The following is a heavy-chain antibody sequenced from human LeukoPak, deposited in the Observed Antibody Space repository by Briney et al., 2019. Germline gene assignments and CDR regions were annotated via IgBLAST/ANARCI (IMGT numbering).Heavy chain of an antibody. CDR3: ARGMLYLTDKYYYYYYYMDV. CDR2: IWYDGSNK. CDR1: GFTFSSYG. J-gene: IGHJ6*03. D-gene: IGHD2-8*01. Sequence: PGRSLRLSCAASGFTFSSYGMHWVRQAPGKGLEWVAVIWYDGSNKYYADSVKGRFTISRDNSKNTLYLQMNSLRAEGTAVYYCARGMLYLTDKYYYYYYYMDVWGKGTTVTVSS. V-gene: IGHV3-33*01.